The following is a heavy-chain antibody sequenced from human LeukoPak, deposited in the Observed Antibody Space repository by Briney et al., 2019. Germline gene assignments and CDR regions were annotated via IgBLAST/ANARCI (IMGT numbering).Heavy chain of an antibody. J-gene: IGHJ6*02. V-gene: IGHV3-23*01. CDR3: AKNWDYRYYYYGIDV. CDR1: GFTFNNYA. CDR2: IIGRGGST. D-gene: IGHD1-7*01. Sequence: GGSLRLSCAASGFTFNNYAMSWVRQTPGMGLEWVSGIIGRGGSTYYTDSVKGWFTISRDNSKNTLSLQMNSLRAEDTAVYYCAKNWDYRYYYYGIDVWGQGTTVTVSS.